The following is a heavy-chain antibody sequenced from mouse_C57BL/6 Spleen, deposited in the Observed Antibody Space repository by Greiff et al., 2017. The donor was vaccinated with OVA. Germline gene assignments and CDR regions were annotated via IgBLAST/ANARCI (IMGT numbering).Heavy chain of an antibody. J-gene: IGHJ2*01. CDR3: ARSQLGDY. CDR1: GYTFTSYW. CDR2: IDPSDSYT. D-gene: IGHD4-1*02. V-gene: IGHV1-69*01. Sequence: VQLQQPGAELVMPGASVKLSCKASGYTFTSYWMHWVKQRPGQGLEWIGEIDPSDSYTNYNQKFKGKSTLTVDKSSSTAYMQLSSLTSEDSAVYYCARSQLGDYWGQGTTLTVSS.